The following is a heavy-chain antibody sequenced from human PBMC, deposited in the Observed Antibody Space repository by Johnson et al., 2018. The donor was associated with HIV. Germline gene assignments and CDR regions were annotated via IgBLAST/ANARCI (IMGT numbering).Heavy chain of an antibody. CDR1: GFKYA. D-gene: IGHD1-26*01. CDR3: ATGVGAKTLTDAFDI. V-gene: IGHV3-NL1*01. J-gene: IGHJ3*02. CDR2: TPGGDGGT. Sequence: QVQLVESGGGLIQPGGSLRVSCAASGFKYAASGLAFSNYAVKWVSHTPGGDGGTSFADSVRGRYIISRDNSKNTLYLQMNSLRDEDTAVYYCATGVGAKTLTDAFDIWGQGTMVTVSS.